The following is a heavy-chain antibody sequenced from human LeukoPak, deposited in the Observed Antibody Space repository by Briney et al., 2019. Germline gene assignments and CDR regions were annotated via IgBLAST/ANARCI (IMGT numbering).Heavy chain of an antibody. CDR2: IYYSGRT. CDR1: GGSISRGDNY. Sequence: SEALSLTCTVSGGSISRGDNYWSWIRQYPGKGLECIGYIYYSGRTYYNPSLKSRVTISIDTSRSQFSLRLSSVTAADTAVYYCARDRSGSSSLNAFDIWGQGTMVTVSS. J-gene: IGHJ3*02. CDR3: ARDRSGSSSLNAFDI. V-gene: IGHV4-31*03. D-gene: IGHD3-10*01.